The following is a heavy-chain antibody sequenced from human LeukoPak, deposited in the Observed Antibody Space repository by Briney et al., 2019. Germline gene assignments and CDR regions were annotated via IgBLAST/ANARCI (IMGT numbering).Heavy chain of an antibody. Sequence: ASVKVSCKASGGTFSSYAISWVRQAPGQGLEWMGGIIPIFGTANYAQKFQGRVTITTDKSTSTAYMELSSLRSEDTAVYYCARGGDVLRYFLDNWFDPWGQGTLVTVSS. V-gene: IGHV1-69*05. CDR2: IIPIFGTA. J-gene: IGHJ5*02. CDR1: GGTFSSYA. D-gene: IGHD3-9*01. CDR3: ARGGDVLRYFLDNWFDP.